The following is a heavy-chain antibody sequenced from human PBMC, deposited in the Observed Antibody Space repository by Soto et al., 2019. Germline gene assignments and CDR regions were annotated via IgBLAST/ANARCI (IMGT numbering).Heavy chain of an antibody. CDR1: GFTFSRYA. CDR3: AKGGEGYCSGTSCLYHMDA. CDR2: ISDSGST. Sequence: GGSLRLSCAASGFTFSRYAMSWVRQAPGKGLEWVSTISDSGSTYYADSVKGRFTISRDISKNTLYVQMSSLRAEDTAVYYCAKGGEGYCSGTSCLYHMDAWGKGTTVTVSS. J-gene: IGHJ6*03. V-gene: IGHV3-23*01. D-gene: IGHD2-15*01.